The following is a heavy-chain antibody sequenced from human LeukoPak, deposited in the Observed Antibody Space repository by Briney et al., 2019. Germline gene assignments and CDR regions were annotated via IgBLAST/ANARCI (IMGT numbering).Heavy chain of an antibody. CDR3: ARVSYYYDSSGMYNWFDP. D-gene: IGHD3-22*01. J-gene: IGHJ5*02. CDR1: GYSISSGYY. V-gene: IGHV4-38-2*02. CDR2: IYTSGST. Sequence: SETLSLTCTVSGYSISSGYYWGWIRQPPGKGLEWIGRIYTSGSTNYNPSLKSRVTMSVDTSKNQFSLKLSSVTAADMAVYYCARVSYYYDSSGMYNWFDPWGQGTLVTVSS.